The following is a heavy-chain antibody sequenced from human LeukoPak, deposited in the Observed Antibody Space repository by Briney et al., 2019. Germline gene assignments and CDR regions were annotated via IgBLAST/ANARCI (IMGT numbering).Heavy chain of an antibody. CDR2: ILGSGGST. CDR1: GFTFSNYA. V-gene: IGHV3-23*01. D-gene: IGHD3-9*01. Sequence: GASLRLSCAASGFTFSNYAMSWVRQAPGKGLEWVSAILGSGGSTYYADSVKGRFTVSRDNSKSTLYLQMNSLRAEDTALYYCAKWGDYDVLTGYYVPDYWGQGTLVTVSS. J-gene: IGHJ4*02. CDR3: AKWGDYDVLTGYYVPDY.